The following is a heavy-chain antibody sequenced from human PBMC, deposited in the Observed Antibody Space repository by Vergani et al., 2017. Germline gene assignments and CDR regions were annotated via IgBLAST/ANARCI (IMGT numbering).Heavy chain of an antibody. J-gene: IGHJ5*02. Sequence: EVQLVPSGAEVKKPGESLRISCKGSGYSFTSYWISWVRQMPGKGLEWMGRIDPSDSYTNYSPSFQGHVTISADKSISTAYLQWSSLKASDTAMYYCARDLSFKDSGSYPEYWFDPWGQGTLVTVSS. CDR3: ARDLSFKDSGSYPEYWFDP. D-gene: IGHD1-26*01. CDR1: GYSFTSYW. V-gene: IGHV5-10-1*03. CDR2: IDPSDSYT.